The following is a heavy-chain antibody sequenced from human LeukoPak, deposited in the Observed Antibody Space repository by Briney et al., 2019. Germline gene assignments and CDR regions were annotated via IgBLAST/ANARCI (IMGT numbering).Heavy chain of an antibody. CDR3: ARELGYCSGGSCYYFDY. V-gene: IGHV4-39*07. CDR2: IYYSGST. Sequence: LETLSLTCTVSGGSISSSSYYWGWIRQPPGKGLEWIGSIYYSGSTYYNPSLKSRVTISVDTSKNQFSLKLSSVTAADTAVYYCARELGYCSGGSCYYFDYWGQGTLVTVSS. D-gene: IGHD2-15*01. J-gene: IGHJ4*02. CDR1: GGSISSSSYY.